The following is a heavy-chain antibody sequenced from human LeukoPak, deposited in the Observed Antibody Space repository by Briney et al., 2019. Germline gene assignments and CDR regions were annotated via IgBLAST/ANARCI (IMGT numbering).Heavy chain of an antibody. Sequence: GGSLRLSCAASGFTFSSYSMNWVRQAPGKGLEWVSAISGSAYSTYYADSVKGRFTISRDNSKNTLCLQMNSLRAEDTAIYYCAKCVYYDSSGYSATLFDYWGQGTLVTVSS. D-gene: IGHD3-22*01. CDR3: AKCVYYDSSGYSATLFDY. CDR1: GFTFSSYS. V-gene: IGHV3-23*01. CDR2: ISGSAYST. J-gene: IGHJ4*02.